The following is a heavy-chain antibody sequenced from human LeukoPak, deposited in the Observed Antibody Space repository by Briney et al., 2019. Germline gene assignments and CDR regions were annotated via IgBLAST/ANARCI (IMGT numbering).Heavy chain of an antibody. J-gene: IGHJ4*02. CDR3: ARGCSSASCYHYFDY. V-gene: IGHV4-34*01. D-gene: IGHD2-2*01. CDR2: INHSGST. CDR1: GGSFSGYY. Sequence: SETLSLTCAVYGGSFSGYYWSWIRQPPGKGLEWIGEINHSGSTNYNPSLKSRVTIPVDTSKNQFSLKLSSVTAADTAVYYCARGCSSASCYHYFDYWGQGTLVTVSS.